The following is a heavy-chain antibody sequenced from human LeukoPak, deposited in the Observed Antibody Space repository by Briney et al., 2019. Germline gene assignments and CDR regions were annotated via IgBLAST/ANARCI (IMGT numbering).Heavy chain of an antibody. Sequence: PGGSLRLSCAASGFTFSNYYMSWIRPAPGKGLEWVSYISSSGSTMYYADSVKGRFTISRDNAKNSLYLQMNSLRAEDTAVYYCAREAISGYSDWGQGTLVTVSS. V-gene: IGHV3-11*04. CDR2: ISSSGSTM. J-gene: IGHJ4*02. D-gene: IGHD3-22*01. CDR3: AREAISGYSD. CDR1: GFTFSNYY.